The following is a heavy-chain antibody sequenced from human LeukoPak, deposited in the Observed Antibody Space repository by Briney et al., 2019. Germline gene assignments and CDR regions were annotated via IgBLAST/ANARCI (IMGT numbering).Heavy chain of an antibody. J-gene: IGHJ6*02. CDR3: AKDSSTSNPYYGLDV. CDR2: ISHDGDNK. CDR1: GFTFSSYG. Sequence: GGSLRLSCAASGFTFSSYGMHWVRQAPGKGLEWVAVISHDGDNKYYADSVKGRFTISRDNSKKTLYLQMESLRGEDTAVYYCAKDSSTSNPYYGLDVWGQGTTVTVSS. V-gene: IGHV3-30-3*01. D-gene: IGHD4-11*01.